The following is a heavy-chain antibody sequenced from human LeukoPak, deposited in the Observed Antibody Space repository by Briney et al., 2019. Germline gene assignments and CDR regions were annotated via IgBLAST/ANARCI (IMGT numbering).Heavy chain of an antibody. CDR1: GLGSSSYC. V-gene: IGHV3-7*01. CDR3: ARGGYYESSALDY. J-gene: IGHJ4*02. CDR2: IKQDGSER. D-gene: IGHD3-22*01. Sequence: AESLTLSCAVAGLGSSSYCLNYVRLPSGEGMQPTANIKQDGSERYYVDSVKGRFTISRDNAKNSLYLQMSSLRAGDTAVYYCARGGYYESSALDYWGQATLVAVSS.